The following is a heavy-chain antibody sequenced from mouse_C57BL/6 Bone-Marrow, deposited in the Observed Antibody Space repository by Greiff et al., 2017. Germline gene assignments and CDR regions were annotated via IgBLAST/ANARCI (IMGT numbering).Heavy chain of an antibody. Sequence: QVQLKESGAELVKPGASVKISCKASGYAFSSYWMNWVKQRPGKGLEWIGQIYPGDGDTNYNGKFKGKATLTADNSSSTAYMQHSSLTSEDAAVYFCARSGDYYWYFEVWGTGTTVTVSS. J-gene: IGHJ1*03. CDR2: IYPGDGDT. V-gene: IGHV1-80*01. CDR1: GYAFSSYW. CDR3: ARSGDYYWYFEV. D-gene: IGHD2-4*01.